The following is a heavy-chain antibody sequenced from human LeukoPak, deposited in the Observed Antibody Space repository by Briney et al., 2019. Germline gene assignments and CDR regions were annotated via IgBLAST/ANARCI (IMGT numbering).Heavy chain of an antibody. J-gene: IGHJ3*02. CDR2: INHSGST. V-gene: IGHV4-34*01. Sequence: KPSETLSLTCAVYGGSFSGYYWSWIRQPPGKGLEWIGEINHSGSTNYNPSLKSRVTISVDTSKNQFSLKLSSVTAADTAVYYCARDAVAWAFDIWGQGTMVTVSS. D-gene: IGHD2-15*01. CDR1: GGSFSGYY. CDR3: ARDAVAWAFDI.